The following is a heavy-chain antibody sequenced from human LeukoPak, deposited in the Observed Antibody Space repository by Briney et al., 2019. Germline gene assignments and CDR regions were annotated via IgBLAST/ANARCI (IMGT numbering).Heavy chain of an antibody. Sequence: GGSLRLSCAASGFTFSDYSLNWIRQAPGKGLEWVSSISSISGDIYYADSVKGRFTISRDNAKNSLYLQMNSLRDEDTAVYYCARLFRAGGDYWGQGTLVTVSS. J-gene: IGHJ4*02. CDR3: ARLFRAGGDY. CDR2: ISSISGDI. V-gene: IGHV3-21*06. CDR1: GFTFSDYS. D-gene: IGHD2-21*01.